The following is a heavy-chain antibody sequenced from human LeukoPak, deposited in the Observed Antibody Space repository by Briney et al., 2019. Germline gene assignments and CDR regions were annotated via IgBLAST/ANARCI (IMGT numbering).Heavy chain of an antibody. CDR3: ARGVMSVALDY. D-gene: IGHD2-8*01. V-gene: IGHV6-1*01. Sequence: SQTLSLTCAIPGDSVSSNSVAWNWIRQSPSRGLEWLGRTYYRSKWYNDYAVSVKGRIAFNPDTSKNQVSLQLNSATPEDTAVYYCARGVMSVALDYWGQGTLVTVSS. CDR2: TYYRSKWYN. CDR1: GDSVSSNSVA. J-gene: IGHJ4*02.